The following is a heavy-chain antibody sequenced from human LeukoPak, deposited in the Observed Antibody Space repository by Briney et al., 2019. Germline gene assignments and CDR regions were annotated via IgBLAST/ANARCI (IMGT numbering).Heavy chain of an antibody. J-gene: IGHJ6*03. V-gene: IGHV4-38-2*01. CDR2: IYHSGST. CDR1: GYSISSGYY. D-gene: IGHD6-13*01. CDR3: ARLPKQYSSSWYYMDV. Sequence: PSETLSLTCAVSGYSISSGYYWGWIRQPPGKGLEWIGSIYHSGSTYYNPSLKSRVTISVDTSKNQFSPKLSSVTAADTAVYYCARLPKQYSSSWYYMDVWGKGTTVTVSS.